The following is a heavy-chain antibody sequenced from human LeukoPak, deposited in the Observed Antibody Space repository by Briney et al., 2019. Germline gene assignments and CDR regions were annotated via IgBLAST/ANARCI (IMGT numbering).Heavy chain of an antibody. D-gene: IGHD4-17*01. CDR2: IYSGGST. Sequence: GGSLRLSCVVSGFTVSNNYMSWVRQAPGKWLEWGAVIYSGGSTYYADSVKGRFTISRDNSKNTLSLQMESLRAEDTAVYYCAKDYGDYTVNYHYYFMDVWGQGTTVTVSS. CDR1: GFTVSNNY. J-gene: IGHJ6*02. V-gene: IGHV3-53*05. CDR3: AKDYGDYTVNYHYYFMDV.